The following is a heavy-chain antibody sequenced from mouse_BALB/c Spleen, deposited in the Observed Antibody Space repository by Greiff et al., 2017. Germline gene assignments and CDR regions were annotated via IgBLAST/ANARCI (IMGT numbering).Heavy chain of an antibody. CDR1: GYTFTSYW. J-gene: IGHJ2*01. CDR3: ARITTVPDY. Sequence: QVQLQQPGAELVKPGASVKLSCKASGYTFTSYWMHWVKQRPGQGLEWIGEINPSNGRTNYNEKFKSKATLTVDKSSSTAYMQLSSLTSEDSAVYYCARITTVPDYWGQGTTLTVSS. V-gene: IGHV1S81*02. CDR2: INPSNGRT. D-gene: IGHD1-1*01.